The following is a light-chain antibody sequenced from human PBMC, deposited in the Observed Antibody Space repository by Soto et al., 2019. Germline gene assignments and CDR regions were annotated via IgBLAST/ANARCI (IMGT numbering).Light chain of an antibody. CDR3: QSSDNSLSVHVV. J-gene: IGLJ2*01. Sequence: QSVLTQPPSVSGAPGQRVTISCTGTSSNIGAGYDVHWYQQVPGTSPKLLIFVNSNRPSGVPDRFSGSKSGTSASLAITGLQAEDEAYYYCQSSDNSLSVHVVFGGGTKLTVL. V-gene: IGLV1-40*01. CDR2: VNS. CDR1: SSNIGAGYD.